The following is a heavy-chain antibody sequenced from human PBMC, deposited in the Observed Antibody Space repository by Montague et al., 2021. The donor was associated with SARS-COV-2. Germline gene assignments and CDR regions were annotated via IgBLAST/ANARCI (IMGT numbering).Heavy chain of an antibody. D-gene: IGHD3-10*01. J-gene: IGHJ2*01. CDR1: GGSISSSHW. Sequence: SETLSLTCAVSGGSISSSHWWSWVRQPPGKGPEWIGEIYLSGSTNYNPSLKSRVTISIDKSKNQFSLKLSSVTAADTAVYYCAREFRTYGYGGQYWYFDLWGRGPLVTVSS. CDR2: IYLSGST. V-gene: IGHV4-4*02. CDR3: AREFRTYGYGGQYWYFDL.